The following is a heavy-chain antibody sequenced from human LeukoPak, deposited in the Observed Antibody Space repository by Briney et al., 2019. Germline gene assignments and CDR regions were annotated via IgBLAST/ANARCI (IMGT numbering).Heavy chain of an antibody. Sequence: GGSLRLSCAASGFTFSSYAMSWVRQAPGKGLEWVSVISGSGNSPYYADSVKGRFTISRDYSKNTLYLQMSNLRPEDTAVYYWGRDGGVSWTTVLNPLDYWGQGTLVTVSS. J-gene: IGHJ4*02. V-gene: IGHV3-23*01. CDR1: GFTFSSYA. D-gene: IGHD3-16*01. CDR3: GRDGGVSWTTVLNPLDY. CDR2: ISGSGNSP.